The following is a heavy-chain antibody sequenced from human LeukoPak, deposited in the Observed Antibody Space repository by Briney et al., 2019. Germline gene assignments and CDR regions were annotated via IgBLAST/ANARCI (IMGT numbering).Heavy chain of an antibody. J-gene: IGHJ4*02. V-gene: IGHV1-46*01. D-gene: IGHD2-21*02. CDR1: GCTFTSYY. CDR3: ARDPGGGDVDY. CDR2: INPSGGST. Sequence: ASVKVSCKASGCTFTSYYMDWVRQAPGQGLEWMGIINPSGGSTSYAQKFQGRVTMTRDTSTSTVYMELSSLRSEDTAVYYCARDPGGGDVDYWGQGTLVTVSS.